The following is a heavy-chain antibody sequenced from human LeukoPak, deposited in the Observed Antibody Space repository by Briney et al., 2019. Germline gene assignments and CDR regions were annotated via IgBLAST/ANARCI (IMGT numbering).Heavy chain of an antibody. V-gene: IGHV4-59*01. J-gene: IGHJ4*02. CDR3: ARHRFGHLFDY. Sequence: PSETLSLTCTVSGDSISGYYWSWIRQPPGNGLEWIGYVYHTGHTHYSPSLKSRVTVSLDTSRNQVSLILSSVTAADTAVYYCARHRFGHLFDYWGRGTLVFVSS. CDR1: GDSISGYY. CDR2: VYHTGHT. D-gene: IGHD3-16*01.